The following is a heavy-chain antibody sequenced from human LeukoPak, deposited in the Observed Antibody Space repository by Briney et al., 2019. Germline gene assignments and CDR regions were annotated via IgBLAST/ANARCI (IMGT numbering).Heavy chain of an antibody. V-gene: IGHV4-59*01. J-gene: IGHJ5*02. D-gene: IGHD1-26*01. CDR1: GGSISSYY. Sequence: SETLSLTCTVSGGSISSYYWSWIRQPPGKGLEWIGYIYYNENTNYNPSLKGRVTISVDTSKNQFSLKLSSVTAADTAVYYCARDPSPFYSGSYLGFDPWGQGTLVTVSS. CDR2: IYYNENT. CDR3: ARDPSPFYSGSYLGFDP.